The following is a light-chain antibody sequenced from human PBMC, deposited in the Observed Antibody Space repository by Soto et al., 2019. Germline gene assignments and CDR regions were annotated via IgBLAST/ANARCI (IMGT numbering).Light chain of an antibody. Sequence: EIVLTQSPGTLSLSPGERATLSCKTHKNSYLGWYQQKPGQPPRLLIYGASTRATGIPDRFSGSGSGTDFTLTISRLEPEDFAVYYCLHYGGSPPYTFGQGTKLEIK. CDR3: LHYGGSPPYT. CDR2: GAS. J-gene: IGKJ2*01. V-gene: IGKV3-20*01. CDR1: KNSY.